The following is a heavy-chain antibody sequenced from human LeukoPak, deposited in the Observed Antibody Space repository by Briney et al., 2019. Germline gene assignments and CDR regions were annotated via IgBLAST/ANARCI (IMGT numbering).Heavy chain of an antibody. J-gene: IGHJ4*02. CDR3: ASHYQHSGTDY. V-gene: IGHV4-30-4*01. D-gene: IGHD3-10*01. CDR2: IYYSGST. CDR1: GGSISSGDYY. Sequence: SETLSLTCTVSGGSISSGDYYWSWIRQPPGKGLEWIGYIYYSGSTYYNPSLKSRVTISVDTSKNQFFLNLTSVTAADTAVYHCASHYQHSGTDYWGQGTLVTVSS.